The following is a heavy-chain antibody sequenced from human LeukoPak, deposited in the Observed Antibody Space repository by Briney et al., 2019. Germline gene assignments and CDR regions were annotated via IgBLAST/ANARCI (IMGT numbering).Heavy chain of an antibody. J-gene: IGHJ4*02. CDR2: IIPIFGTA. D-gene: IGHD2-15*01. CDR1: GGTFSSYA. Sequence: SVKVSCKASGGTFSSYAISWVRQAPGQGLVWMGGIIPIFGTANYAQKFQGRVTITTDESTSTAYMELSSLRSEDTAVYYCARDRWNCCGGSCYLGLNDYWGQGTLVTVSS. V-gene: IGHV1-69*05. CDR3: ARDRWNCCGGSCYLGLNDY.